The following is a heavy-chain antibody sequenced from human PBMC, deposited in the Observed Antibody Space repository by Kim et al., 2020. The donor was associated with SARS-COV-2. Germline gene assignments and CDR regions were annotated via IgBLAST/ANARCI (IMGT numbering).Heavy chain of an antibody. V-gene: IGHV1-69*13. J-gene: IGHJ2*01. D-gene: IGHD3-16*01. CDR2: IIPMYGNG. CDR3: ARDSDPAEETMLSNHYWY. CDR1: GGSFSNHA. Sequence: SVKVSCKTSGGSFSNHAVSWLRQAPGQGLEWMGGIIPMYGNGEDTKKSRGRVTFTADESTNTVYMEVSSLTSEDTAVYYCARDSDPAEETMLSNHYWY.